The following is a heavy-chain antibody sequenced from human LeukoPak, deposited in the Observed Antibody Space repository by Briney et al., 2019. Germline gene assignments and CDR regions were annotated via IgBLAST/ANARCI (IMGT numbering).Heavy chain of an antibody. V-gene: IGHV3-11*01. CDR1: GFTFSDYY. CDR3: AKGRAVAGTVASLPFDY. Sequence: GGSLRLSCAASGFTFSDYYMSWIRQAPGKGLEWVSYISSSGSTIYYADSVKGRFTISRDNAKNSLYLQMNSLRAEDTAVYYCAKGRAVAGTVASLPFDYWGQGTLVTVSS. J-gene: IGHJ4*02. CDR2: ISSSGSTI. D-gene: IGHD6-19*01.